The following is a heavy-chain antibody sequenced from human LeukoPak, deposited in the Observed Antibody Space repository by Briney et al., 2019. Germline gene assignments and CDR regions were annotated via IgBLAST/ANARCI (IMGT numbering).Heavy chain of an antibody. V-gene: IGHV4-59*01. CDR3: ASEFRGSGWTVTDAFDI. CDR2: IYYSGST. Sequence: PSETLSLTCTVSGGSISSYYWSWIRQPPGKGLEWIGYIYYSGSTNYNPSLKSRVTISVDTSKNQFSLKLSSVTAADTAVYYCASEFRGSGWTVTDAFDIWGQGTMVTVSS. D-gene: IGHD6-19*01. J-gene: IGHJ3*02. CDR1: GGSISSYY.